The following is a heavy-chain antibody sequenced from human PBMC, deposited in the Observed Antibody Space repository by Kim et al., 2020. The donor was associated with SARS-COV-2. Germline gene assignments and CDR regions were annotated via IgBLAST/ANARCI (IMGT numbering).Heavy chain of an antibody. Sequence: ASVKVSCKTSGYRFIRYGITWVRQAPGQGLEWMAWISPYNGNTRYAKNLQMQGRVTVTTDTSTDTVYMELRSLRSDDTAVYYCARDQDYVYSSSSCHYWG. V-gene: IGHV1-18*01. CDR1: GYRFIRYG. J-gene: IGHJ4*01. D-gene: IGHD4-17*01. CDR2: ISPYNGNT. CDR3: ARDQDYVYSSSSCHY.